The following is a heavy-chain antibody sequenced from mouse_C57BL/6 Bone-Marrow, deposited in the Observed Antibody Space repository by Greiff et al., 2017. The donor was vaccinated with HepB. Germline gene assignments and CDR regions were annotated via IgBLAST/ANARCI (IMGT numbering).Heavy chain of an antibody. V-gene: IGHV3-1*01. Sequence: EVQLQQSGPGMVKPSQSLSLTCTVTGYSITSGYDWHWIRHFPGNKLEWMGYISYSGSTNYNPSLKSRISITHDTSKNHFFLKLNSVTTEDTATYYCARDYGSSHWYFDVWGTGTTVTVSS. CDR3: ARDYGSSHWYFDV. CDR1: GYSITSGYD. D-gene: IGHD1-1*01. CDR2: ISYSGST. J-gene: IGHJ1*03.